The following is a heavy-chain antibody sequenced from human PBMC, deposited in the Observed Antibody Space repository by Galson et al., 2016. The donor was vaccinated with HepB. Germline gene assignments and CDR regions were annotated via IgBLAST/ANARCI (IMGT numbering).Heavy chain of an antibody. CDR1: GDSVSANGVF. Sequence: CAISGDSVSANGVFWNWIRQSPSRGLEWLGRTYYRSKWYSDYAVSVKSRISINTDTSKNQFSLQLNSVTPEDTAIYYCARRIFAPYNYGMDVWGQGTTVTVSS. V-gene: IGHV6-1*01. CDR2: TYYRSKWYS. J-gene: IGHJ6*02. CDR3: ARRIFAPYNYGMDV.